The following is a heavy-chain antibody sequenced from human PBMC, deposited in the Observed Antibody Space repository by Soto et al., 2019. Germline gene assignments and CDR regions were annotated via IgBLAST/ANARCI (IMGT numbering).Heavy chain of an antibody. CDR3: ARVATGWAPRIAEGLYRSGMNHRYGMDV. CDR1: GGSISINY. D-gene: IGHD6-13*01. V-gene: IGHV4-59*01. CDR2: LYYNGST. Sequence: QVQLQQSGPRLVKPSETLSLTCSVSGGSISINYWSWIRQPPGKGLEWIGYLYYNGSTDYNPSLKSRVTISVDPSKNQLSLRLSSVTAADTAVYYCARVATGWAPRIAEGLYRSGMNHRYGMDVWGQGTTVTVSS. J-gene: IGHJ6*02.